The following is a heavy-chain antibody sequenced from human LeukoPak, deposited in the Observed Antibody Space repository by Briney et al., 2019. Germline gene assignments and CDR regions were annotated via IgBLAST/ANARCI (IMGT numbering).Heavy chain of an antibody. CDR3: ARGGGFWSATTRYCSGGSCQRDYFDY. J-gene: IGHJ4*02. Sequence: PGGSLRLSCAASGFTFSSYWMSWVRQAPGKGLEWVANIKQDGSEKYNVDSVKGRFTISRDNAKNSLYLQMNSLRAEDTAVYYCARGGGFWSATTRYCSGGSCQRDYFDYWGQGTLVTVSS. V-gene: IGHV3-7*01. CDR2: IKQDGSEK. CDR1: GFTFSSYW. D-gene: IGHD2-15*01.